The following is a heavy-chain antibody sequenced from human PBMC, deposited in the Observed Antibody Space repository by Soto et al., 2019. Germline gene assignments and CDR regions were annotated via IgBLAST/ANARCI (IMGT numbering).Heavy chain of an antibody. D-gene: IGHD6-19*01. V-gene: IGHV3-23*01. CDR1: GFPFSRCA. CDR3: AKRGVDSGWGDFDS. Sequence: EVHLLESGGGLVQPGGSLRLSCAASGFPFSRCAMNWVRQAPGKGLEWVSTISHSDHSTYYADSVKGRFTVSRDNSENTLYLQMNGLRAEDTAIYYCAKRGVDSGWGDFDSWGQGILVTVSS. J-gene: IGHJ4*02. CDR2: ISHSDHST.